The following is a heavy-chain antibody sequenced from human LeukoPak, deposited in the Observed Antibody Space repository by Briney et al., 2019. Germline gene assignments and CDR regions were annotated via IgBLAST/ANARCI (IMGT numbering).Heavy chain of an antibody. J-gene: IGHJ4*02. CDR3: VKGGDELTYYFDY. D-gene: IGHD3-10*01. CDR2: ISSNGGST. CDR1: GFTFSSYA. Sequence: PGGSLRLSCPASGFTFSSYAMHWVRQAPGKGLEYVSSISSNGGSTYYADSVKGRFTISRDNYKNTLYLQMSSLRAEDTAVYYCVKGGDELTYYFDYWGQGTLVTVSS. V-gene: IGHV3-64D*06.